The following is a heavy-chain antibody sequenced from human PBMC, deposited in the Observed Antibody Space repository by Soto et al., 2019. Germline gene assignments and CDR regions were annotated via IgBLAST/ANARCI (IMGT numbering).Heavy chain of an antibody. D-gene: IGHD3-16*01. V-gene: IGHV1-18*01. J-gene: IGHJ6*02. CDR2: INGYTGDT. CDR3: ERIGRSYPDYYYFGMDV. CDR1: GYTLKTFA. Sequence: QVQLVQSGGEVKQPGASVRVSCKTSGYTLKTFAMTWVRRAPGQGLEWVGWINGYTGDTNYAQIFQGRITITIDTPTSTGHLDLRNLRSDDTAIYYCERIGRSYPDYYYFGMDVWGQGTTVTVSS.